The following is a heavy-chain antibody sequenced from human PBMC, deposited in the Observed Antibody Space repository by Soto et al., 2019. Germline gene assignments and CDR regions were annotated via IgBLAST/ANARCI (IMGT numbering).Heavy chain of an antibody. CDR3: ARPRRGSYYYYYYGMDV. CDR2: IIPIFGTA. J-gene: IGHJ6*02. Sequence: QVQLVQSGAEVKKPGSSVKVSCKASGGTFSSYAISWVRQAPGQGLEWMGGIIPIFGTANYAQKFQGRVTITADESTSTAYMELSSLRSEDTAGYYCARPRRGSYYYYYYGMDVWGQGTTVTVSS. V-gene: IGHV1-69*01. D-gene: IGHD1-26*01. CDR1: GGTFSSYA.